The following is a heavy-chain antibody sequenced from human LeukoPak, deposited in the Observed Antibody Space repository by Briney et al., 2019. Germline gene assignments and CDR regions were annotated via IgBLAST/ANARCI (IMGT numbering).Heavy chain of an antibody. Sequence: PGESLKISCKGSGYSFTSYWIAWVRQMPGKGLEWMGIIYPGDSDTRYSPSFQGQVTISVDKSVSAAYLQWSSLKASDTAMYYCASPPTRKCSSISCPLSYWGQGTLVTVSS. V-gene: IGHV5-51*01. CDR1: GYSFTSYW. J-gene: IGHJ4*02. CDR2: IYPGDSDT. CDR3: ASPPTRKCSSISCPLSY. D-gene: IGHD2-2*01.